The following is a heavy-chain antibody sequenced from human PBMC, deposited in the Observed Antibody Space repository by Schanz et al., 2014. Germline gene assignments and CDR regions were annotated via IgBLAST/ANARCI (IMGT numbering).Heavy chain of an antibody. D-gene: IGHD6-13*01. V-gene: IGHV1-46*03. CDR3: ARDGEAAAGCDY. CDR1: GYTFTSCY. J-gene: IGHJ4*02. CDR2: INPSGGST. Sequence: QVQLVQSGAEVKKPGASVKVSCEASGYTFTSCYMHWVRQAPGQGLEWMGIINPSGGSTSYAQKFQGRVTMTRDTSTSTVYMELSSLRSEDTAVYYCARDGEAAAGCDYWGQGTLVTVSS.